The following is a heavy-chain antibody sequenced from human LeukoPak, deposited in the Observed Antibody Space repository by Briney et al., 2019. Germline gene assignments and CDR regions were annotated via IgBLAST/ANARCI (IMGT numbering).Heavy chain of an antibody. V-gene: IGHV4-34*01. CDR3: AREGSSSLISPWFDY. CDR1: GGSFSGYY. CDR2: INHSGST. J-gene: IGHJ4*02. Sequence: KPSETLSLTGAVYGGSFSGYYWSWIRQPPGKGLEWIGEINHSGSTNYNPSLKSRVTISVDTSKNQFSLKLSSVTAADTAVYYCAREGSSSLISPWFDYWGQGTLVTVSS. D-gene: IGHD6-13*01.